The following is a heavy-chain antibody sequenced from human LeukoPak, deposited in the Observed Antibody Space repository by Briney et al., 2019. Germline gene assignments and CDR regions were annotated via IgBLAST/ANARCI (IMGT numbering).Heavy chain of an antibody. Sequence: GGSLRLSCAASGFTFSSYGMHWVRQAPGKGLEWVAVISYDGSNKYYADSVKGRFTISRDNSKNTLYLQMNSLRAEDTAVYYCAKDRVAVAGTFDYWGQGTLVTVSS. J-gene: IGHJ4*02. CDR1: GFTFSSYG. D-gene: IGHD6-19*01. CDR3: AKDRVAVAGTFDY. CDR2: ISYDGSNK. V-gene: IGHV3-30*18.